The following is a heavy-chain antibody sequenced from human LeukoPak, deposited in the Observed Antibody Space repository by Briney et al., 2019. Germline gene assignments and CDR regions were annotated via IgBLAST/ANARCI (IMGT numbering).Heavy chain of an antibody. J-gene: IGHJ4*02. V-gene: IGHV1-18*01. CDR2: ISAYNGNT. Sequence: ASVKVSCKASGYTFTSYGNSWVRQAPGQGLEWMGWISAYNGNTNYAQKLQGRVTMTTDTSTSTAYMELRSLRSDDTAVYYCAREVNAGYYFDYWGQGTLVTVSS. CDR1: GYTFTSYG. CDR3: AREVNAGYYFDY. D-gene: IGHD3-22*01.